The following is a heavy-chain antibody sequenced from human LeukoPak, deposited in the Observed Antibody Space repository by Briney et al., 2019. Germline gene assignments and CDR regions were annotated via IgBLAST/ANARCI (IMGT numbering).Heavy chain of an antibody. D-gene: IGHD2-21*02. Sequence: GGSLRLSCAASGFTFSSFSMNWVRQAPGKGLEWVSSNSSSSSYIYYADSVKGRFTISRDNAKNSLYLQMNSLRAEDTAVYYCARELVVTAMHTTNYWGQGTLVTVSS. CDR2: NSSSSSYI. CDR3: ARELVVTAMHTTNY. J-gene: IGHJ4*02. V-gene: IGHV3-21*01. CDR1: GFTFSSFS.